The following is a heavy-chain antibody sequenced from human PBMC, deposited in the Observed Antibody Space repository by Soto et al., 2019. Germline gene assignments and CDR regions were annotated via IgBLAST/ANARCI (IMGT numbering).Heavy chain of an antibody. CDR2: IIPILGIA. D-gene: IGHD3-10*01. CDR1: GGTFSSYT. CDR3: ASLSITMVRGVTTYYYYYMDV. V-gene: IGHV1-69*02. J-gene: IGHJ6*03. Sequence: QVQLVQSGAEVKKPGSSVKVSCKASGGTFSSYTISWVRQAPGQGLEWMGRIIPILGIANYAQKFQGRVTITADKSTSTAYMELSSLRSEDTAVYYCASLSITMVRGVTTYYYYYMDVWGKGTTVTVSS.